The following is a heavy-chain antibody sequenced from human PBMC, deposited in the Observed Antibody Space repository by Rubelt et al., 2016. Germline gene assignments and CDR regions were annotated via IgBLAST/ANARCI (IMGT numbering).Heavy chain of an antibody. D-gene: IGHD3-16*01. V-gene: IGHV1-18*01. Sequence: QVQLVQSGAEVKKPGASVKVSCKASGYTFTSYGISWVRQAPGQGLEWMGWISAYNGTTNYARKRQGRVTVTEDTSTDTGYMELSSLGSEDTAVYYCATGKGGAYDYWGQGTLVTVSS. CDR1: GYTFTSYG. J-gene: IGHJ4*02. CDR3: ATGKGGAYDY. CDR2: ISAYNGTT.